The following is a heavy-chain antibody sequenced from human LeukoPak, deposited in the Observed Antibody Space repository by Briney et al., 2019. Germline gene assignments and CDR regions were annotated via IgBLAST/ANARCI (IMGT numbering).Heavy chain of an antibody. V-gene: IGHV3-30-3*01. CDR3: ARDAAVDGDYLDY. Sequence: GGSLRLSCAASGFTFSSYAVHWVRQAPGKGLEWVAVISYDGSNKYYADSVKGRFTISRDNSKNTLYLQMNSLRAEDTAVYYCARDAAVDGDYLDYWGQGTLVTVSS. D-gene: IGHD4-17*01. CDR2: ISYDGSNK. CDR1: GFTFSSYA. J-gene: IGHJ4*02.